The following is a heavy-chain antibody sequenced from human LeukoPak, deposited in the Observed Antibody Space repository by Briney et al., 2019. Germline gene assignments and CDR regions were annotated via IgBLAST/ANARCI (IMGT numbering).Heavy chain of an antibody. CDR2: ISAYSGDT. CDR1: GYTFTSYA. V-gene: IGHV1-18*01. Sequence: GASVKVSCKASGYTFTSYAVCWVRQAPGQGLEWMGWISAYSGDTNYAQNLQGRVSMTTDTSTSTAYMELRSLRSDDTAVYYCARDPLSSSWSTYYYGLDVWGQGTTVTVSS. CDR3: ARDPLSSSWSTYYYGLDV. J-gene: IGHJ6*02. D-gene: IGHD6-13*01.